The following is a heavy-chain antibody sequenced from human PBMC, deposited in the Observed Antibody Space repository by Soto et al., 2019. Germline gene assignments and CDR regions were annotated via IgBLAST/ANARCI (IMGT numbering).Heavy chain of an antibody. CDR3: AKDWVSGSSPY. Sequence: EVQLLESGGGLVQPGGSLRLSCTASGFTFSSNAMSWVRQAPGKGLEWVSSISGSAGVTYYADSVKGRFTISRDNSKNPLYLQMNSLRAEDTAVYYCAKDWVSGSSPYWGQGTLVTVSS. V-gene: IGHV3-23*01. J-gene: IGHJ4*02. D-gene: IGHD2-15*01. CDR2: ISGSAGVT. CDR1: GFTFSSNA.